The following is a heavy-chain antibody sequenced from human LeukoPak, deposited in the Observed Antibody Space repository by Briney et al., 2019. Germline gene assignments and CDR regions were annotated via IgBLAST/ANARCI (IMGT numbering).Heavy chain of an antibody. J-gene: IGHJ6*02. CDR2: INHSGST. CDR1: GFSVSSSY. Sequence: PGGSLRLSCAASGFSVSSSYMSWVRQPPGKGLEWIGEINHSGSTIYNPSLKSRVTISVDTSNNQFSLKLSSVTAADTAVYYCARTDNDLLTGYSSQKYDMDVWGHGTTVTVSS. D-gene: IGHD3-9*01. CDR3: ARTDNDLLTGYSSQKYDMDV. V-gene: IGHV4-34*01.